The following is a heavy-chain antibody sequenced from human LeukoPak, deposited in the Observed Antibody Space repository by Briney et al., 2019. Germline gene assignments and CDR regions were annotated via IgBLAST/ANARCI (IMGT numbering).Heavy chain of an antibody. D-gene: IGHD2-15*01. CDR1: ELTFRGNA. V-gene: IGHV3-23*01. CDR2: ISGSGGST. Sequence: GGSLRLSCAASELTFRGNAMSGVRRAPGRGLEWVSAISGSGGSTYYADSVKGRFTISRDNSKNTLYLQMNSLRAEDTAVYYCAKSGYCSGGSCYFEGYFDYWGQGTLVTVSS. J-gene: IGHJ4*02. CDR3: AKSGYCSGGSCYFEGYFDY.